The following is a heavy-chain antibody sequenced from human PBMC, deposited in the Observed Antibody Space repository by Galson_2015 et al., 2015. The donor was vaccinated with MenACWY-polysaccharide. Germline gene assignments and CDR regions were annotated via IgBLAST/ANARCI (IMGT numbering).Heavy chain of an antibody. CDR3: ARLGSTGVGALDY. V-gene: IGHV2-5*02. J-gene: IGHJ4*02. Sequence: PALVKPTQTLTLTCTFSGFSLSTSGVGVGWIRQPPGKAQEWLALIYWDDEKRYRPSLKNRLTITKNTSKSQVVLTMTNLDPVDTATYFCARLGSTGVGALDYWGQGSLVTVSS. CDR1: GFSLSTSGVG. CDR2: IYWDDEK. D-gene: IGHD1-26*01.